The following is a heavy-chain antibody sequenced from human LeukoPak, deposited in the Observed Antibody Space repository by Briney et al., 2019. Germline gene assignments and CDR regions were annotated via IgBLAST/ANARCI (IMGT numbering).Heavy chain of an antibody. V-gene: IGHV3-33*01. Sequence: GGSLRLSCAASGFTFSSYGMHWVRQAPGKGLGWVGVIWYDGSNKYYADSVKGRFTISRDNSKNTLYLQMNSLRAEDTAVYYCARDPEWELLYFDYWGQGTLVTVSS. CDR1: GFTFSSYG. J-gene: IGHJ4*02. CDR2: IWYDGSNK. CDR3: ARDPEWELLYFDY. D-gene: IGHD1-26*01.